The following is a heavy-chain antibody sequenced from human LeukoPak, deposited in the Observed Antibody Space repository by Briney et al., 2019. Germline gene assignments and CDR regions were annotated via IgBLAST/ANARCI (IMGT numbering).Heavy chain of an antibody. CDR1: GGTFSSYA. D-gene: IGHD2-2*01. V-gene: IGHV1-69*05. Sequence: GASVKVSCKASGGTFSSYAISWVRQAPGQGLEWMGGIIPIFGTPNYAQKLQGRVTMTTDTSTSTAYMELRSLRSDDTAVYYCASGRRFCSSTRCFRDTFDIWGQGTMVTVSS. CDR2: IIPIFGTP. J-gene: IGHJ3*02. CDR3: ASGRRFCSSTRCFRDTFDI.